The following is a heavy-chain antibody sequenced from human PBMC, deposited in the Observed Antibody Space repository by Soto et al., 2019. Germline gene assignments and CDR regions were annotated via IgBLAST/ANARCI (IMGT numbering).Heavy chain of an antibody. J-gene: IGHJ6*01. Sequence: GGSLRLSCAASGFTFSSYAMSWVRQAPGKGLEWVSAISGSGGSTYYADSVKGRFTISRDNSKNTLYLQMNSLRAEDTAVYYCAKDREDIVVVPAAIIPHYYYGMDVWGQGTTVTVSS. D-gene: IGHD2-2*01. V-gene: IGHV3-23*01. CDR3: AKDREDIVVVPAAIIPHYYYGMDV. CDR1: GFTFSSYA. CDR2: ISGSGGST.